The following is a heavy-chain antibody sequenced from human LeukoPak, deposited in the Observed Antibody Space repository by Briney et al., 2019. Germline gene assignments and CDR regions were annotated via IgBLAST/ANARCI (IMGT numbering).Heavy chain of an antibody. D-gene: IGHD2-15*01. J-gene: IGHJ6*03. V-gene: IGHV4-59*01. CDR2: IYYNGST. Sequence: SETLSLTCTVSGGSISSYYWSWIRQPPGKGLEWIGYIYYNGSTNSNPSLKSRVTISVDTSKNQFSLKLSSVTAADTAVYYCARERRPWYCSGGSCYSPYYYYYMDVWGKGTTVTISS. CDR1: GGSISSYY. CDR3: ARERRPWYCSGGSCYSPYYYYYMDV.